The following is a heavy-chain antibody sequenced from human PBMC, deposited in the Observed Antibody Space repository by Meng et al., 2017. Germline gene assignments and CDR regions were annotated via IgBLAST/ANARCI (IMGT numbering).Heavy chain of an antibody. J-gene: IGHJ4*02. CDR1: GYTFSTNV. CDR3: ARAHSSGWYSFFDY. CDR2: INTKTGKP. D-gene: IGHD6-19*01. V-gene: IGHV7-4-1*02. Sequence: QVQLVQSGAELKEPGALVKVSGKASGYTFSTNVMNWVRQAPGQGLEWMGWINTKTGKPTYAQGFTGRLAFSLDTSASTAFLQINSLKAEDTAVYYCARAHSSGWYSFFDYWGQGTLVTVSS.